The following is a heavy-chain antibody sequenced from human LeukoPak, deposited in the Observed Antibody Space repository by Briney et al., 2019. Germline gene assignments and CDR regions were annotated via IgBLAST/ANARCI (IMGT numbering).Heavy chain of an antibody. Sequence: SETLSLTCTVSGGSISSYYWSWIRQPPGKGLEWIGYIYYSGSTNYNPSLKSRVNISVDTSKNQFSLKLSSVTAADTVVYYCASNDSSGVDYWGQGTLVTVSS. CDR2: IYYSGST. CDR3: ASNDSSGVDY. V-gene: IGHV4-59*01. J-gene: IGHJ4*02. CDR1: GGSISSYY. D-gene: IGHD3-22*01.